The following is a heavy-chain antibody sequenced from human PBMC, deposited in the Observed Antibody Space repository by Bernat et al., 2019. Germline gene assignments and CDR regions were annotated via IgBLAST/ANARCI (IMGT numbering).Heavy chain of an antibody. CDR2: ISYDGSNK. V-gene: IGHV3-30-3*01. CDR1: GFTFSSYA. D-gene: IGHD3-10*01. J-gene: IGHJ6*02. Sequence: QVQLVESGGGVVQPGRSLRLSCAASGFTFSSYAMHWVRQAPGKGLEWVAVISYDGSNKYYADSVKGRFTISRDNSKNTLYLQMNSLRAEDTAVYYCAREMVRGVPRRGAGDYGMDGWGQGTTVTVSS. CDR3: AREMVRGVPRRGAGDYGMDG.